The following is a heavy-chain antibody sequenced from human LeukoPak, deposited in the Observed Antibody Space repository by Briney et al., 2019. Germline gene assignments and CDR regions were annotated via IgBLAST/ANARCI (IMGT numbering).Heavy chain of an antibody. CDR2: ISWNSGSI. Sequence: PGRSLRLSCAASGFTFDDYALHWVMQAPGKGLEWVSGISWNSGSIGYADSVKGRFTISRDNAKNSLYLQMNSLRAEDMALYYCAKDSTAAAGGVFDYWGQGTLVTVSS. D-gene: IGHD6-13*01. J-gene: IGHJ4*02. CDR3: AKDSTAAAGGVFDY. V-gene: IGHV3-9*03. CDR1: GFTFDDYA.